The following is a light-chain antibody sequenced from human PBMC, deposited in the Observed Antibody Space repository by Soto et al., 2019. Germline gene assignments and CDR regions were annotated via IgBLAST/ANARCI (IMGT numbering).Light chain of an antibody. V-gene: IGKV3-15*01. CDR3: QQYNNWPPRWT. J-gene: IGKJ2*02. Sequence: EIVMTQSQATLSVSPGERATLAGRASQSVSSNLALYQQHPGQAPRLLIYGESHRATGTPARFSGSGSGTECTLTISSLQSEDFAVYYCQQYNNWPPRWTFGQGTKLEIK. CDR1: QSVSSN. CDR2: GES.